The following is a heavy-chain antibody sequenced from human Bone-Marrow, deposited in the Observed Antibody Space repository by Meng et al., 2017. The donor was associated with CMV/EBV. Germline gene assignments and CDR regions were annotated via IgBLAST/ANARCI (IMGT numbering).Heavy chain of an antibody. Sequence: GGSLRLSCAASGFTFSSYEMNWVRQAPGKGLEWVSYISSSGSTIYYADSVKGRFTISRDNAKNSLYLQMNSLRAEDTAVYYCARDAAADSSSWDFDYWGQGTLVTVSS. CDR2: ISSSGSTI. CDR1: GFTFSSYE. V-gene: IGHV3-48*03. J-gene: IGHJ4*02. D-gene: IGHD6-13*01. CDR3: ARDAAADSSSWDFDY.